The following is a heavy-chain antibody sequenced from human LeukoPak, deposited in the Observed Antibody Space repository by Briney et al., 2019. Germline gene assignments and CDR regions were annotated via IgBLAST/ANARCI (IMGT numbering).Heavy chain of an antibody. J-gene: IGHJ5*02. CDR2: ISSSSSTI. D-gene: IGHD2-2*01. CDR3: ASQGAYCSSTSCPA. Sequence: GGSLRLSCAASGFTFNNYGMHWVRQAPGKGLEWVSYISSSSSTIYYADSVKGRFTISRDNAKNSLYLQMNSLRAEDTAVYYCASQGAYCSSTSCPAWGQGTLVTVSS. V-gene: IGHV3-48*01. CDR1: GFTFNNYG.